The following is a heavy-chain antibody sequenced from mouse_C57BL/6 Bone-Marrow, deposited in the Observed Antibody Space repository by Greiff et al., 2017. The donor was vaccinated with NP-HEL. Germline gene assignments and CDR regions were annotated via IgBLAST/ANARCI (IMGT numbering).Heavy chain of an antibody. J-gene: IGHJ1*03. Sequence: EVKLMESGGGLVQPGESLKLSCESNEYEFPSHDMSWVRKTPEKRLELVAAINSDGGSTYYPDTMERRFIISRDSTKKTLYLRMSSLRSEDTALYYCARHYDYDGGWYFDVWGTGTTVTVSS. CDR2: INSDGGST. CDR3: ARHYDYDGGWYFDV. D-gene: IGHD2-4*01. CDR1: EYEFPSHD. V-gene: IGHV5-2*01.